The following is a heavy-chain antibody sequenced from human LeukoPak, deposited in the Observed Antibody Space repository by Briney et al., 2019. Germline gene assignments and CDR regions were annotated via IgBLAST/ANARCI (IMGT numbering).Heavy chain of an antibody. CDR1: GGSFSGYS. D-gene: IGHD1-1*01. V-gene: IGHV4-34*01. CDR3: ARGSATGLAY. J-gene: IGHJ4*02. Sequence: PSETLSLTCAVYGGSFSGYSWTWIRQPPGKGLEWIGEIDRSGSTNYNPSLKSRLTISVDTSKNQFSLKSTSVTAADTAVYYCARGSATGLAYWGQGTLVTVSS. CDR2: IDRSGST.